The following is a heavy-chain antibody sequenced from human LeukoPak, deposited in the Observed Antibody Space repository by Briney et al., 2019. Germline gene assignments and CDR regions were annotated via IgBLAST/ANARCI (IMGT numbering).Heavy chain of an antibody. CDR2: IIPILGIA. J-gene: IGHJ4*02. CDR1: GGTFSSYT. CDR3: ARHYPMGEYYFDY. D-gene: IGHD1-26*01. V-gene: IGHV1-69*02. Sequence: ASVKVSCKASGGTFSSYTISWVRQAPGQGLEWMGRIIPILGIANYAQKFQGRVTITADKSTSTAYMELSSLRSEDTAVYYCARHYPMGEYYFDYWGQGTLVTVSS.